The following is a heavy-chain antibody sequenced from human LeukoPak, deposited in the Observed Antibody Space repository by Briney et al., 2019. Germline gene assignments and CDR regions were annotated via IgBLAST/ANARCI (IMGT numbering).Heavy chain of an antibody. V-gene: IGHV3-48*03. CDR2: ISSSGSTI. J-gene: IGHJ4*02. D-gene: IGHD3-22*01. Sequence: RGSLRLSCAASGFTFSSYEMNWVRQAPGKGLEWVSYISSSGSTIYYADSVKGRFTISRDNAKNSLYLQMNSLRAEDTAVYYCTYYDSSGSLDYWGQGTLVTVSS. CDR1: GFTFSSYE. CDR3: TYYDSSGSLDY.